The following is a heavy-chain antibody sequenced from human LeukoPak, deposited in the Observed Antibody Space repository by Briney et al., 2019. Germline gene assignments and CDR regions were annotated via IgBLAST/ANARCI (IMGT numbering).Heavy chain of an antibody. CDR2: IYHSGST. CDR3: ARENCRSTSCYFHSYNWFDP. D-gene: IGHD2-2*01. CDR1: GYSISSGYY. J-gene: IGHJ5*02. V-gene: IGHV4-38-2*02. Sequence: PSETLSLTCAVSGYSISSGYYWGWIRQPPGKGLEWIGSIYHSGSTYYNPSLKSRVTISVDTSKNQFSLKLSSVTAADTAVYYCARENCRSTSCYFHSYNWFDPWGQGTLVTVSS.